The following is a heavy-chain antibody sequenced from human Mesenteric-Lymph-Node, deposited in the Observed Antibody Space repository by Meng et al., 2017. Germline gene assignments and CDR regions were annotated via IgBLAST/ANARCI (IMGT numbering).Heavy chain of an antibody. J-gene: IGHJ5*02. CDR1: GGSISSYY. CDR3: ARVGYSGSYFHTPGPFDP. CDR2: IYYSGST. D-gene: IGHD1-26*01. V-gene: IGHV4-59*06. Sequence: SETLSLTCTVSGGSISSYYWSWIRQHPGKGLEWIGYIYYSGSTYYNPSLKSRVTISVDTSKNQFSLKLSSVTAADTAVYYCARVGYSGSYFHTPGPFDPWGQGTLVTVSS.